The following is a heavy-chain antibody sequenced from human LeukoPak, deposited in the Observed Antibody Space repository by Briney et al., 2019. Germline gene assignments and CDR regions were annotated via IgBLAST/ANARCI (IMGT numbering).Heavy chain of an antibody. CDR1: GFTFSSYG. J-gene: IGHJ4*02. D-gene: IGHD3-22*01. CDR2: IRYDGSNK. V-gene: IGHV3-30*02. Sequence: GGSLRLPCAASGFTFSSYGMHWVRQAPGKGLEWVAFIRYDGSNKYYADSVKGRFTISRDNAKNSLYLQMNSLRAEDTAVYYCARDFYYYDSSGYYRFDYWGQGTLVTVSS. CDR3: ARDFYYYDSSGYYRFDY.